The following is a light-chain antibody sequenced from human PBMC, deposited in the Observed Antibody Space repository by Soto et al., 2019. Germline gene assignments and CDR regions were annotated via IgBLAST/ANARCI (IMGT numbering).Light chain of an antibody. CDR1: QSVSSSF. Sequence: EIVLTQSPGTLSLSPGERATLSCRASQSVSSSFLAWYQQKPGQAPRLLIYGASSRATGIPERFSGSGSGTDFTLTISRLEPEDFAVYYCQQYGSSPWTLGQGTQVEIK. V-gene: IGKV3-20*01. J-gene: IGKJ1*01. CDR3: QQYGSSPWT. CDR2: GAS.